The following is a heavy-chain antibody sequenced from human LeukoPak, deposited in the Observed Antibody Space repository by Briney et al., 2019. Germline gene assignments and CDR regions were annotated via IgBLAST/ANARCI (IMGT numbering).Heavy chain of an antibody. CDR2: MYTSGGT. J-gene: IGHJ4*02. V-gene: IGHV4-4*07. Sequence: MPSETLSLTCTVSGGPMSSYYWTWIRQPAGKGLEWIGRMYTSGGTNYNPSLKSRVTMSIDTSKKQFSLRLHSVTAADTAVYYCATYDQQLAFDNWGQGTLVTVS. CDR3: ATYDQQLAFDN. CDR1: GGPMSSYY. D-gene: IGHD6-13*01.